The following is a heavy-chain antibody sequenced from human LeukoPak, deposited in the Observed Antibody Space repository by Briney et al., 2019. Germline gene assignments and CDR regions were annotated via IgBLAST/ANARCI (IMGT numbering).Heavy chain of an antibody. CDR3: ARRGSGSYRHFDY. J-gene: IGHJ4*02. D-gene: IGHD3-10*01. CDR2: IYHSGST. CDR1: GGSISSYY. V-gene: IGHV4-59*08. Sequence: SETLSLTCTVSGGSISSYYWSWIRQSPGKGLEWIGSIYHSGSTYYNPSLKSRVTISVDTSKNQFSLKLSSVTAADTAVYYCARRGSGSYRHFDYWGQGTLVTVSS.